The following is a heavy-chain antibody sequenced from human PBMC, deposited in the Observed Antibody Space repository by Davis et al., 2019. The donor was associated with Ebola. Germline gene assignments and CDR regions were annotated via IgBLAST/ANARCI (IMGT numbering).Heavy chain of an antibody. D-gene: IGHD6-19*01. CDR2: IKSDGSST. CDR1: GFTSSSYW. Sequence: HTGGSLRLSCVASGFTSSSYWMHWVRQAPGKGLVWVSFIKSDGSSTRYADSVKGRFTISRDNAKNTLYLQMNRLRPEDTAVYYCARDIAVAGTIGFDYWGQGTLVTVSS. V-gene: IGHV3-74*01. CDR3: ARDIAVAGTIGFDY. J-gene: IGHJ4*02.